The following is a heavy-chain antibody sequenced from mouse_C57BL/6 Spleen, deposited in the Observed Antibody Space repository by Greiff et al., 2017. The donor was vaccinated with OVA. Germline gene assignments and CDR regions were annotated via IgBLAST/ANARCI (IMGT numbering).Heavy chain of an antibody. CDR2: INYDGSST. CDR3: ARESNYEAWFAY. Sequence: EVKLMESEGGLVQPGSSMKLSCTASGFTFSDYYMAWVRQVPEKGLEWVANINYDGSSTYYLDSLKSRFIISRDNAKNILYLQMSSLKSEDTATYYCARESNYEAWFAYWGQGTLVTVSA. D-gene: IGHD2-5*01. V-gene: IGHV5-16*01. J-gene: IGHJ3*01. CDR1: GFTFSDYY.